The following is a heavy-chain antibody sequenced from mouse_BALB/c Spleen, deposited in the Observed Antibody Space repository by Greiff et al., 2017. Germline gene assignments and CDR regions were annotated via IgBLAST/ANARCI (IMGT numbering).Heavy chain of an antibody. CDR3: AREATVGYFDV. CDR2: INPGSGGT. J-gene: IGHJ1*01. V-gene: IGHV1-54*01. D-gene: IGHD1-1*01. Sequence: VQLQQSGAELVRPGTSVKVSCKASGYAFTNYLIEWVKQRPGQGLEWIGVINPGSGGTNYNEKFKGKATLTADKSSSTAYMQLSSLTSDDSAVYFCAREATVGYFDVWGAGTTVTVSS. CDR1: GYAFTNYL.